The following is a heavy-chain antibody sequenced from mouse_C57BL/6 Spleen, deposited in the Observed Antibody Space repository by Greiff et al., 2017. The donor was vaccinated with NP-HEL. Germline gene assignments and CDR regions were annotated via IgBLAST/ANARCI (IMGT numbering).Heavy chain of an antibody. V-gene: IGHV2-4*01. CDR2: IWSGGST. D-gene: IGHD2-4*01. Sequence: VKLVESGPGLVQPSQSLSITCTVSGFSLTSYGVHWVRQPPGTGLEWLGVIWSGGSTAYTAAFISRQSIRKDNSKSQVFFKMSSLQADDTAIYYCAKSYYDYFYAMDYWGQGTSVTVSS. CDR3: AKSYYDYFYAMDY. J-gene: IGHJ4*01. CDR1: GFSLTSYG.